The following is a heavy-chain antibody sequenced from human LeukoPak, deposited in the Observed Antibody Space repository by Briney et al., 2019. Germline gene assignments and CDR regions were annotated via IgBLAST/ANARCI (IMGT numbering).Heavy chain of an antibody. V-gene: IGHV3-53*01. J-gene: IGHJ4*02. D-gene: IGHD2-8*01. CDR3: AREDNVLHYFDY. Sequence: PGGSLRLSCAASGFTVSTNYMSWVRQAPGKGLEWVSIMYVGGNTYYADSVKGRFTISRDNSKNTVYLQMNSLRAEDTAVYYCAREDNVLHYFDYWGQGALVTVSS. CDR2: MYVGGNT. CDR1: GFTVSTNY.